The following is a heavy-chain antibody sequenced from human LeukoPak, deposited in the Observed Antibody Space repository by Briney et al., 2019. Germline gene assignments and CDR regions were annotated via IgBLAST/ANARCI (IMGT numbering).Heavy chain of an antibody. CDR1: GFTFSSYE. CDR3: ARVGYSYGTSFDY. D-gene: IGHD5-18*01. J-gene: IGHJ4*02. CDR2: IVGSGSTI. V-gene: IGHV3-48*03. Sequence: GGSLRLSCAASGFTFSSYEMNWVRQAPGKGLEWVSYIVGSGSTINYADSVKGRFTISRDNAKNSLFLQMNSLRAEDTAIYYCARVGYSYGTSFDYWGQGTLATVSS.